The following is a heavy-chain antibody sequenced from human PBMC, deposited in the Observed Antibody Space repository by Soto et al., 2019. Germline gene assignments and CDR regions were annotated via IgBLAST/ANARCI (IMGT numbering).Heavy chain of an antibody. CDR2: IVVGSGNT. CDR3: AKNLDYSGSLYYFDY. CDR1: GFTFTSSA. Sequence: GASVKVSCKASGFTFTSSAVQWVRQARGQRLEWIGWIVVGSGNTNYAQKFQERVTITRDMSTSTVYMELSSLRAEDTALYYCAKNLDYSGSLYYFDYWGQGTLVTVS. D-gene: IGHD2-15*01. V-gene: IGHV1-58*01. J-gene: IGHJ4*02.